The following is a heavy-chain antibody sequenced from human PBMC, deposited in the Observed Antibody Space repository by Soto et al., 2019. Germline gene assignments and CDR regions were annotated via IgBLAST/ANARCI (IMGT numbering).Heavy chain of an antibody. D-gene: IGHD6-6*01. CDR3: ARRPFNPSGHNWFDP. J-gene: IGHJ5*02. CDR1: GFSLTTKQTG. V-gene: IGHV2-5*01. Sequence: QITLRESGPPLVRPTQTLTLTCTFSGFSLTTKQTGVGWIRQPPGKALEYLAHIYWNDEKRYNPSLRSRLTITKDTSKNQVVLTMTDMDPEDTATYFCARRPFNPSGHNWFDPWGPGTLVAVSS. CDR2: IYWNDEK.